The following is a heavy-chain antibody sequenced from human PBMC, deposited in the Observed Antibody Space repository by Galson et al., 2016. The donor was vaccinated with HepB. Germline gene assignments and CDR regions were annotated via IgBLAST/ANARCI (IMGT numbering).Heavy chain of an antibody. V-gene: IGHV3-23*01. CDR1: GFIFPNYA. CDR2: VSGSSGST. Sequence: SLRLSCAASGFIFPNYAMTWVRQAPGKGLEWLSSVSGSSGSTYYADSVRGRFTVSRDSSENTLYLHMNSLRAEDTALYYCAKAGYNSHERNNWFDSWGHGTLVTVSS. D-gene: IGHD1-20*01. J-gene: IGHJ5*01. CDR3: AKAGYNSHERNNWFDS.